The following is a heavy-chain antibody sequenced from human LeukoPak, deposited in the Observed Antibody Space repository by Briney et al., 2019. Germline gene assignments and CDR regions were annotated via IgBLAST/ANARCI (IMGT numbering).Heavy chain of an antibody. CDR3: XXXLXTIFGARGFDY. CDR2: IYYSGST. CDR1: GGSISSGGYY. J-gene: IGHJ4*02. D-gene: IGHD3-3*01. Sequence: SETLSLTCTVSGGSISSGGYYWSWIRQHPGKGLEWIGYIYYSGSTYYNPSLKSRFTISVYTSKNQFSLKLSSVTAADAAVYXXXXXLXTIFGARGFDYWGQGTLVTVSS. V-gene: IGHV4-31*03.